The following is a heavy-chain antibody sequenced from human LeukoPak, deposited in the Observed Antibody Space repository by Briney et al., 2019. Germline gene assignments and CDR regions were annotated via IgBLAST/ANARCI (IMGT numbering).Heavy chain of an antibody. J-gene: IGHJ4*02. CDR2: IYPGDSDT. V-gene: IGHV5-51*01. CDR3: ATTKSEAAAGTRLYLRPFDY. Sequence: GESLKISCKASGYTFSTYWIGWVRQMPGKGLEWMGIIYPGDSDTRYSPSFQGQVTISADKSISTAYLQWSSLKASDTAMYYCATTKSEAAAGTRLYLRPFDYWGQGTLVTVSS. CDR1: GYTFSTYW. D-gene: IGHD6-13*01.